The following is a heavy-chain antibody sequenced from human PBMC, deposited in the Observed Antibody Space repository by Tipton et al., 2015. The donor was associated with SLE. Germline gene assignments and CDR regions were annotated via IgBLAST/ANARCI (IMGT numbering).Heavy chain of an antibody. CDR2: IYYSGST. D-gene: IGHD2-15*01. J-gene: IGHJ4*02. CDR3: ASQNGEGYCSGGSCPGD. V-gene: IGHV4-39*07. CDR1: GGSISSSSYY. Sequence: TLSLTCTVSGGSISSSSYYWGWIRQPPGQGLEWIGSIYYSGSTYYNPSLKSRVTISVDTSKNQFSLKLSSVTAADTAGYYCASQNGEGYCSGGSCPGDWGQGTLVTVSS.